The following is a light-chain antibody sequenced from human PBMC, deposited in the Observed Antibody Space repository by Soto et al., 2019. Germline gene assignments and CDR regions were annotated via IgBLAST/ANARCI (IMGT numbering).Light chain of an antibody. CDR1: QSVSSY. J-gene: IGKJ5*01. CDR2: DAS. Sequence: EIVLTQSPATLYLSPGEKATLSCRASQSVSSYLAWYQQKPGQTPMLLIYDASNRATGIPARFSGSGSGTDFTPTISSLEPEDFAVYYCQQRSNWPITFGQGTRLEIK. CDR3: QQRSNWPIT. V-gene: IGKV3-11*01.